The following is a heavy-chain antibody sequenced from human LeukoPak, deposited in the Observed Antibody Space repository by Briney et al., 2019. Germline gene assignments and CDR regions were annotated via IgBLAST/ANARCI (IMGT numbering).Heavy chain of an antibody. V-gene: IGHV3-48*03. CDR1: GFSFSSYE. D-gene: IGHD3-3*01. J-gene: IGHJ5*02. Sequence: PGGSLRLSCADSGFSFSSYEMNWVRQAPGKGLEWVSYISISGSTIYYADSLKGRFTISKDTGKNSLILQMNSLAAEDTAVYYCARVLDFWRGPNFDPWGQGPLLTVSS. CDR3: ARVLDFWRGPNFDP. CDR2: ISISGSTI.